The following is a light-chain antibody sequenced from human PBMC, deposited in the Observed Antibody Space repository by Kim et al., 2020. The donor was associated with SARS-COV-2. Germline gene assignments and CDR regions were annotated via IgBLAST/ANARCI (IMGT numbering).Light chain of an antibody. CDR2: QDT. CDR1: KLGDKY. Sequence: SVSPGQTASITCSGDKLGDKYAWWYQQKPGQSPVLVIYQDTKRPSGIPERFSGSNSGNTATLTIRGTQAMDEADYYCQAWDSSTAEFGGGTKLTVL. J-gene: IGLJ2*01. CDR3: QAWDSSTAE. V-gene: IGLV3-1*01.